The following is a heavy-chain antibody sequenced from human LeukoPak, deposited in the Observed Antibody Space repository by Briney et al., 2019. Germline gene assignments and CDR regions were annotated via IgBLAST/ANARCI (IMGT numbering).Heavy chain of an antibody. CDR1: GYTLTELS. Sequence: GASVKVSCKVSGYTLTELSMHWVRQAPGKGLEWMGGFDPEDGETIYAQKFQGRVTISTDESTGTAYMDLSSLTSEDTAVYYCARGPPPIMWWGQGTLVTVSS. CDR2: FDPEDGET. J-gene: IGHJ4*02. D-gene: IGHD3-16*01. V-gene: IGHV1-24*01. CDR3: ARGPPPIMW.